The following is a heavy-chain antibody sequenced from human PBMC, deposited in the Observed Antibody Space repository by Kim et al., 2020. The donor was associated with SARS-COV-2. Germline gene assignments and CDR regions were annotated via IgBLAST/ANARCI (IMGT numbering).Heavy chain of an antibody. D-gene: IGHD1-20*01. Sequence: ASVKVSCKASGYTFTGYYMHWVRQAPGQGLEWMGRINPNSGGTNYAQKFQGRVTMTRDTSISTAYMEMSRLRSDDTVVYYCARGWYNWNDVLDYWGQGTLVTVSS. CDR3: ARGWYNWNDVLDY. J-gene: IGHJ4*02. CDR2: INPNSGGT. V-gene: IGHV1-2*05. CDR1: GYTFTGYY.